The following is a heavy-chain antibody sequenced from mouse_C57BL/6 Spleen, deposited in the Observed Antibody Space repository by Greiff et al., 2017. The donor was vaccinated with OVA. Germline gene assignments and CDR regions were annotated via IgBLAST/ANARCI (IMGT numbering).Heavy chain of an antibody. CDR1: GYTFTSYW. V-gene: IGHV1-69*01. Sequence: VQLQQPGAELVMPGASVKLSCKASGYTFTSYWMHWVKQRPGQGLEWIGEIDPSDSYTNYNQKFKGKSTLTVDKSSSTAYMQPSSLTSEDSAVYYSARSGILDQWGQGTTLTVSS. J-gene: IGHJ2*01. D-gene: IGHD3-1*01. CDR3: ARSGILDQ. CDR2: IDPSDSYT.